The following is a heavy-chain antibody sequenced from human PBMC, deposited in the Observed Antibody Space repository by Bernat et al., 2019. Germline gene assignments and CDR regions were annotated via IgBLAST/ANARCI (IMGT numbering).Heavy chain of an antibody. CDR2: ISWSTVIT. J-gene: IGHJ5*02. CDR1: GFSFSGYA. D-gene: IGHD2-8*02. CDR3: AKGGGVELHNWFDP. V-gene: IGHV3-9*01. Sequence: EVQLVESGGGLVQPGRSLRLSCVASGFSFSGYAMYWVRQPPGKGLEWISGISWSTVITGYADSVKGRFTISRDNAKNSLYLQMNSLSPEDTALYYCAKGGGVELHNWFDPWGQGTLVTVSS.